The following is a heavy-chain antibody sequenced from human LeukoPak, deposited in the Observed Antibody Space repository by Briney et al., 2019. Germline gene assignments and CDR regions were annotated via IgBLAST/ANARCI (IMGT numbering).Heavy chain of an antibody. J-gene: IGHJ6*03. CDR2: ISSSSSTI. CDR3: ARVSGWYAYYYYMDV. CDR1: GFTFSSYN. Sequence: PGGSLRLSCAASGFTFSSYNMNWVRQAPGKGLEWASYISSSSSTIYYADSVKGRFTISRDNAKNSLYLQMNSLRAEDTAVYYCARVSGWYAYYYYMDVWGKGTTVPVSS. D-gene: IGHD6-19*01. V-gene: IGHV3-48*01.